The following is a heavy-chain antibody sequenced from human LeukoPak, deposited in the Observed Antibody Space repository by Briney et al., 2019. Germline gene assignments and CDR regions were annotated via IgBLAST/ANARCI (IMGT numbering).Heavy chain of an antibody. CDR2: IYYSGGT. CDR1: GGSTSSYY. Sequence: PSETLSLTCTVSGGSTSSYYWSWIRQHPGKGLEWIGYIYYSGGTYYNPSLKSRVTISVDTSKNQFSLKLSSVTAADTAVYYCARERTAMVDFDYWGQGAVVTVSS. CDR3: ARERTAMVDFDY. D-gene: IGHD5-18*01. J-gene: IGHJ4*02. V-gene: IGHV4-59*06.